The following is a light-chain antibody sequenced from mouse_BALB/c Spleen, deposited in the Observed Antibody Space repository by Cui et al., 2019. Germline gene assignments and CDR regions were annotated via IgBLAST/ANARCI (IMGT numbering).Light chain of an antibody. CDR2: LTS. CDR3: QQWSSNPFT. J-gene: IGKJ4*01. Sequence: QIVLTQSPALMSASSGEKVTMTCSASSSVSYIYWYQQKPRSSPKPWIYLTSNLASGVPARFSGSGSGTSYSLTISSMEAEDAATYYCQQWSSNPFTFGSGTKLEIK. V-gene: IGKV4-68*01. CDR1: SSVSY.